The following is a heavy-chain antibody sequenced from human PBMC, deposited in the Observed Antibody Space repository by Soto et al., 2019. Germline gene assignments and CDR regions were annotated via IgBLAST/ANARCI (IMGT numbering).Heavy chain of an antibody. CDR2: IYPGDSDT. CDR1: GYSFTSYW. J-gene: IGHJ5*02. CDR3: ARHRYYDSSGLDNWFDP. Sequence: GESLKISCNGSGYSFTSYWIGWVLHMPGKGLEWMGIIYPGDSDTRYSPSFQGQVTTSADKSISTAYLQWSSLKASDTAMYYCARHRYYDSSGLDNWFDPWGQGTLVTVSS. V-gene: IGHV5-51*01. D-gene: IGHD3-22*01.